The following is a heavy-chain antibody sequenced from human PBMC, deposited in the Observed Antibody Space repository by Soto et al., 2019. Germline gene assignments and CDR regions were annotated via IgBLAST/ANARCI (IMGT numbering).Heavy chain of an antibody. CDR3: ARELLWFGDSFSYNWFDP. D-gene: IGHD3-10*01. CDR1: GGSISSSNW. CDR2: IYHSGST. V-gene: IGHV4-4*02. Sequence: SETLSLTCAVSGGSISSSNWWSWVRQPPGKGLEWIGKIYHSGSTNYNPSLKSRVSISLDKSKNQFSLNLSSVTAADTAVYYCARELLWFGDSFSYNWFDPWGQGTLVTVS. J-gene: IGHJ5*02.